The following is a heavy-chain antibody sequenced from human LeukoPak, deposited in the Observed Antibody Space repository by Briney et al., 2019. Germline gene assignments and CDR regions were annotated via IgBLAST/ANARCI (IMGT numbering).Heavy chain of an antibody. Sequence: GGSLRPSCEASGFMFNSFWMHWVRQGPGKGLVWVARIKTDGSESSYAGFVRGRFIISRDNARNTLFLQMDSLRDDDTAVYFCARDVGPYGGSPGGDWGLGTLVTVSS. CDR2: IKTDGSES. V-gene: IGHV3-74*01. CDR3: ARDVGPYGGSPGGD. J-gene: IGHJ4*02. CDR1: GFMFNSFW. D-gene: IGHD1-26*01.